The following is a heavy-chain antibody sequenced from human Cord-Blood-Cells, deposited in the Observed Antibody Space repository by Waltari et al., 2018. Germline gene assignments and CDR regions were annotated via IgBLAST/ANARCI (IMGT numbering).Heavy chain of an antibody. V-gene: IGHV1-2*06. CDR2: INPNSGGT. J-gene: IGHJ4*02. CDR1: GYTLTGYY. Sequence: QVQLVQSGAEVKTPGASVKVSCKASGYTLTGYYMHWVRQAPGQGLEWMGRINPNSGGTNYPQEFQGRVTMTRDTSISPAYMELSRRRSDDTAVYYGARDPTGESFWGQGTLVTVSS. CDR3: ARDPTGESF. D-gene: IGHD7-27*01.